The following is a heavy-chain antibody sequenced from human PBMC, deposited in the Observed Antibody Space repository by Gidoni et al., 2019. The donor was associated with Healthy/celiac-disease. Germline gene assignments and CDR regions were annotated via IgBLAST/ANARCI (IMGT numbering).Heavy chain of an antibody. J-gene: IGHJ4*02. CDR3: ARGLGSGWYEDY. D-gene: IGHD6-19*01. CDR1: GGSISSYS. V-gene: IGHV4-59*01. Sequence: PSETLSLTCTVSGGSISSYSWSWIRQPPGKGLEWIWYIYFSGSTNYNPSLKSRVTISVDTSKNQFSLKLSSVTAADTAVYYCARGLGSGWYEDYWGQGTLVTVSS. CDR2: IYFSGST.